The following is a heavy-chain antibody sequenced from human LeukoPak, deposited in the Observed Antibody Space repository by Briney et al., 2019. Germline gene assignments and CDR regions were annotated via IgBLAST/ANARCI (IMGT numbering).Heavy chain of an antibody. Sequence: GGSLRLSCAVSGITLSNYGMSWVRQAPGKGLEWVAGISDSGGSTKYADSVKGRFTIARDNRKNTLYLQMNSLRSEDTAVYFCAKRGVVIRVILVGFHKEAYYFESWGQGALVTVSS. V-gene: IGHV3-23*01. D-gene: IGHD3/OR15-3a*01. CDR1: GITLSNYG. CDR2: ISDSGGST. CDR3: AKRGVVIRVILVGFHKEAYYFES. J-gene: IGHJ4*02.